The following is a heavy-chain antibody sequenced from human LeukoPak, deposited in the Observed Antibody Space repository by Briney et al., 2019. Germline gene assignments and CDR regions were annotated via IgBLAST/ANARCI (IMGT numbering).Heavy chain of an antibody. D-gene: IGHD6-19*01. CDR1: GFTFSSYW. CDR3: ARGGSGWPADAFDI. CDR2: INSDGSST. V-gene: IGHV3-74*01. J-gene: IGHJ3*02. Sequence: GGSLRLSCAASGFTFSSYWMHWVRQAPGKGLVWVSRINSDGSSTSYADSVKGRFTISRDNAKNTLYLQMNSLRAEDTAVYYCARGGSGWPADAFDIWGQGTMVTVSS.